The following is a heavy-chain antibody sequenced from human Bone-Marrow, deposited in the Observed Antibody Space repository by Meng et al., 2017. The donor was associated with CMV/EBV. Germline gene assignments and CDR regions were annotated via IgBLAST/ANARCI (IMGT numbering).Heavy chain of an antibody. Sequence: GESLKISCKGSGYSFTSYWISWVRQMPGKGLEWMGRIDPSDSYTNYSPSFQGHVTISADKSISTAYLQWSSLKASNTAMYYCARHRSDFWSGSHNWFDPWGQGALVTVSS. CDR3: ARHRSDFWSGSHNWFDP. CDR1: GYSFTSYW. J-gene: IGHJ5*02. V-gene: IGHV5-10-1*01. D-gene: IGHD3-3*01. CDR2: IDPSDSYT.